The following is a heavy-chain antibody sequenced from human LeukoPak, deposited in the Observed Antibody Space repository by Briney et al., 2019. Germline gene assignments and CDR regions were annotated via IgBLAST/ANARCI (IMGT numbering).Heavy chain of an antibody. J-gene: IGHJ4*02. D-gene: IGHD1-26*01. Sequence: SETLSLTCTVSDGSISSSSFYWGWIRQPPGKGLEWIGSIYYSGSTYCNPSLKSRVTISVDTSKNQFSLKLSSVTAADTAVYYCARHIVGPYYFDYWGQGTLVIVSS. CDR2: IYYSGST. CDR1: DGSISSSSFY. CDR3: ARHIVGPYYFDY. V-gene: IGHV4-39*01.